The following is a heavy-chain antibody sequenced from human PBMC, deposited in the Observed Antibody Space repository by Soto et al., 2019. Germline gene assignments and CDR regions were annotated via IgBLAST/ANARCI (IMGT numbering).Heavy chain of an antibody. D-gene: IGHD6-19*01. J-gene: IGHJ6*02. CDR1: GYSFTNYW. V-gene: IGHV5-51*01. CDR3: ARLVGVAVVGTLQSDGMAV. Sequence: PGESLKISCRGSGYSFTNYWIGWVRQMPGKGLEWMGIIYPGDSDTRYSPSFQGQVTISADKSISAAYLQWSSLKASDSAMYYCARLVGVAVVGTLQSDGMAVWGQGTTVIGSS. CDR2: IYPGDSDT.